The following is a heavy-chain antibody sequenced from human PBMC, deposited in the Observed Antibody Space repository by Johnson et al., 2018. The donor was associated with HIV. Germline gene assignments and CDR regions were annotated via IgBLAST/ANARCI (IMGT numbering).Heavy chain of an antibody. D-gene: IGHD5-24*01. CDR3: AKDVGDGYNRWGAFEL. CDR1: GFSFSNYW. CDR2: INQDGSEK. Sequence: VQVVESGGGVVQPGGSLRLSCVVSGFSFSNYWMTWVRQVPGKGLEWVANINQDGSEKFYVDSVKGRFTISRDNSQNTLYLYMSSLRVEDAGVYYCAKDVGDGYNRWGAFELWGQGTMVTVSS. J-gene: IGHJ3*01. V-gene: IGHV3-7*01.